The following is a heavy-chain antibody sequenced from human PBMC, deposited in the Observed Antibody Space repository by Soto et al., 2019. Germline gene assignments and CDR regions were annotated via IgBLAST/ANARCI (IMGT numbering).Heavy chain of an antibody. CDR1: GGSISSSSYY. J-gene: IGHJ4*02. D-gene: IGHD3-3*01. V-gene: IGHV4-39*01. CDR2: IYYSGST. Sequence: SETLSLTCTVSGGSISSSSYYWGWIRQPPGKGLEWIGSIYYSGSTYYNPSLKSRVTISVDTSKNQFSLKLSSVTAADTGVYYCARHGLRFMDFWSGRGTRYYFDYWGQGTLVTVSS. CDR3: ARHGLRFMDFWSGRGTRYYFDY.